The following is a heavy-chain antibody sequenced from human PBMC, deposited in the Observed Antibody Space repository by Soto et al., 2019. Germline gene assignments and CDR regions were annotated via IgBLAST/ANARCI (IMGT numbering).Heavy chain of an antibody. D-gene: IGHD3-16*01. CDR2: IIPIFGTA. V-gene: IGHV1-69*13. Sequence: GASVKVSCKASGGTFSSYAISWVRQAPGQGLEWMGWIIPIFGTANYAQKFQGRVTITADESTSTAYMELSSLRSDDTAVYYCARGHRGDYYYMDVWGKGTTVTVSS. CDR3: ARGHRGDYYYMDV. J-gene: IGHJ6*03. CDR1: GGTFSSYA.